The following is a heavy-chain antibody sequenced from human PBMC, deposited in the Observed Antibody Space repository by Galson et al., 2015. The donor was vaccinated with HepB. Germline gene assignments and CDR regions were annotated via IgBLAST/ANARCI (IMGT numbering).Heavy chain of an antibody. Sequence: SLRLSCAASGFTFSSYVMNWVRQAPGKGLEWVANIKQDGSEKYYLDSVKGRFAISRDNAKNSLYLQMNSLRAEDTAVYYCARSYASGSYFSYFDYWGQGALVTVSS. CDR2: IKQDGSEK. CDR1: GFTFSSYV. J-gene: IGHJ4*02. CDR3: ARSYASGSYFSYFDY. V-gene: IGHV3-7*01. D-gene: IGHD3-10*01.